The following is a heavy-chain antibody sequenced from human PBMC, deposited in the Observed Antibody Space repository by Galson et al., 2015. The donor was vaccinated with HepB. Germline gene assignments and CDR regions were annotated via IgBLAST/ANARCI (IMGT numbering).Heavy chain of an antibody. Sequence: SLRLSCAASGFTFSSYAMSWVRQAPGKGLEWVSAISGSGGSTYYADSVKGRFTISRDNSKNTLYLQMNSLRAEDTAVYYCAKDYTYYGLAFDIWGQGTMVTVSS. CDR1: GFTFSSYA. D-gene: IGHD3-10*01. J-gene: IGHJ3*02. V-gene: IGHV3-23*01. CDR2: ISGSGGST. CDR3: AKDYTYYGLAFDI.